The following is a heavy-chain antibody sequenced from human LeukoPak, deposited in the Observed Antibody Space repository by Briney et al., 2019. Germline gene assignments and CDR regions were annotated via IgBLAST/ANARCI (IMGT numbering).Heavy chain of an antibody. D-gene: IGHD4-23*01. CDR3: AREGTRWEPRSFPFDI. CDR2: INPNSGGT. Sequence: GASVKVSCKASGYTFTGYYMHWLRQAPGQGLEWMGRINPNSGGTNYAQKFQGRVTMTRDTSISTAYMELSRLRSDDTAVYYCAREGTRWEPRSFPFDICGQGTMVTVSS. CDR1: GYTFTGYY. J-gene: IGHJ3*02. V-gene: IGHV1-2*06.